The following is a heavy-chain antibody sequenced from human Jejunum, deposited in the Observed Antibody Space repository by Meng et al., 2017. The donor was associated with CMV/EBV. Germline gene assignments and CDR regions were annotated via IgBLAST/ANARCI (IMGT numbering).Heavy chain of an antibody. Sequence: GYIFTDYYIHWVRQAPGQGLEWMALINPSGYNTNYTQKFQGRITVTRDTSTRTVYMELNNLTFEDTAVYYCARISKYSYGVYGMDVWGQGTTVTVSS. D-gene: IGHD5-18*01. V-gene: IGHV1-46*01. CDR1: GYIFTDYY. CDR2: INPSGYNT. CDR3: ARISKYSYGVYGMDV. J-gene: IGHJ6*02.